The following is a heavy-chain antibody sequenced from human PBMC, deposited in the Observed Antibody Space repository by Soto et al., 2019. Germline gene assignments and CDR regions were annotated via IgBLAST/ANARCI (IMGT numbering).Heavy chain of an antibody. CDR3: ASSQYCSGRSCYLVRH. V-gene: IGHV4-31*03. D-gene: IGHD2-15*01. CDR2: IYYSGSA. J-gene: IGHJ1*01. CDR1: GGSISSGGYY. Sequence: SETLSLTCTVSGGSISSGGYYWSWIRQHPGKGLEWIGYIYYSGSAYYNPSLKSRVTISVDTSKNQFSLKLSSVTAADTAVYYCASSQYCSGRSCYLVRHWGQCTLVTVSS.